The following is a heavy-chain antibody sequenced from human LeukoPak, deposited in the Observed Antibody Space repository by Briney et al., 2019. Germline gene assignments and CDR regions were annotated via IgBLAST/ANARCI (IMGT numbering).Heavy chain of an antibody. CDR3: ARGLSHQEPFNFDY. CDR2: INHSGST. V-gene: IGHV4-34*01. Sequence: SETLSPTCAVYGGSFSGYYWSWIRQPPGKGLEWIGEINHSGSTNYNPSLKSRVTISVDTSKNQFSLKLSSVTAADTAVYYCARGLSHQEPFNFDYWGQGTLVTVSS. CDR1: GGSFSGYY. J-gene: IGHJ4*02.